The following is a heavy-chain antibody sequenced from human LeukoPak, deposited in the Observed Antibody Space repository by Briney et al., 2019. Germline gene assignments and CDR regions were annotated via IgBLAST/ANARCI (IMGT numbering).Heavy chain of an antibody. V-gene: IGHV4-34*01. D-gene: IGHD6-13*01. J-gene: IGHJ5*02. CDR3: ARGGRGYSRKRDWFDP. Sequence: KPSETLSLTCAVYGGSFSGYYWSWIRQPPGKGLEWIGEINHSGSTNYNPSLKSRVTISVDTSKNQFSLKLSSVTAADTAVYYCARGGRGYSRKRDWFDPWGQGTLVTVSS. CDR2: INHSGST. CDR1: GGSFSGYY.